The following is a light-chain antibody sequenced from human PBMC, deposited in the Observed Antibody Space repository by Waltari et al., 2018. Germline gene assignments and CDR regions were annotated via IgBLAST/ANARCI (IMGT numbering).Light chain of an antibody. V-gene: IGKV4-1*01. CDR2: WAS. J-gene: IGKJ4*01. CDR1: QSVLYSSNNKNY. Sequence: DIVMTQSPDSLAVSLGERATINCKSSQSVLYSSNNKNYLAWYQAKPGQPPKLLLSWASTREYGVPDRFSGSGSGTDFTLTISSLQAEDVAVYYCQQYYDTPLTFGGGTKVEVK. CDR3: QQYYDTPLT.